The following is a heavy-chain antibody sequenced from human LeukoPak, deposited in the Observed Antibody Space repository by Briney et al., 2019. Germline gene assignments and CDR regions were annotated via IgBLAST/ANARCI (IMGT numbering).Heavy chain of an antibody. CDR1: GFTFSSYR. Sequence: PGGSLRLSCAASGFTFSSYRMNWVRQAPGKGREWVSLISSNSSHTYNADSVKGRFTISRDNAKNSLYLEMNSLRVEDTAVYYCARTRDGYNFGPFDCWGQGTLVTVSS. D-gene: IGHD5-24*01. CDR2: ISSNSSHT. J-gene: IGHJ4*02. CDR3: ARTRDGYNFGPFDC. V-gene: IGHV3-21*01.